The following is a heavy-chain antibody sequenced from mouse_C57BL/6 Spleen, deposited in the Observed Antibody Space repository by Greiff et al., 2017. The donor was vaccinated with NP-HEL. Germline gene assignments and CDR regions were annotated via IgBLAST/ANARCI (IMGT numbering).Heavy chain of an antibody. V-gene: IGHV1-69*01. Sequence: QVQLQQPGAELVMPGASVKLSCKASGYTFTSYWMHWVKQRPGQGLEWIGEIDPSDSYTNYNQKFKGKSTLTVDKSSSTAYMQLSSLTSEVSAVDNCASTRAGCAYWGQGTLVTVSA. CDR2: IDPSDSYT. CDR1: GYTFTSYW. CDR3: ASTRAGCAY. D-gene: IGHD3-3*01. J-gene: IGHJ3*01.